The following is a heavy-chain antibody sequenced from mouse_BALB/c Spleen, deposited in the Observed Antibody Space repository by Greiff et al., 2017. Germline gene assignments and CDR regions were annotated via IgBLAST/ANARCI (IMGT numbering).Heavy chain of an antibody. D-gene: IGHD2-4*01. CDR3: ARESYDYERGDYLDY. CDR2: ISYSGST. J-gene: IGHJ2*01. Sequence: EVQLQQSGPGLVKPSQSLSLTCTVTGYSITSDYAWNWIRQFPGNKLEWMGYISYSGSTSYNPSLKSRISITRDTSKNQFFLQLNSVTTEDTATYYCARESYDYERGDYLDYWGQGTTLTVSS. V-gene: IGHV3-2*02. CDR1: GYSITSDYA.